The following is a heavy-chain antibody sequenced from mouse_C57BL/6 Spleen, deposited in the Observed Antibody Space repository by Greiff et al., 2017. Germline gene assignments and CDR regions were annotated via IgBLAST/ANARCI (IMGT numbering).Heavy chain of an antibody. CDR3: ARGPNWYFDV. J-gene: IGHJ1*03. CDR2: IDPSDSYT. CDR1: GYTFTSYW. V-gene: IGHV1-69*01. Sequence: QVQLQQPGAELVMPGASVKLSCKASGYTFTSYWMHWVKQRPGQGLEWIGEIDPSDSYTNYNQKFKGKSTLTVDKSSSTAYMQLSSLTSEDSAVYYCARGPNWYFDVWGTGTTVTVSS.